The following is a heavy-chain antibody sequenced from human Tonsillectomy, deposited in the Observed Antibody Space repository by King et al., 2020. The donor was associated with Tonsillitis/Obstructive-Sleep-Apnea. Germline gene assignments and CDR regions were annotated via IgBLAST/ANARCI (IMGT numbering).Heavy chain of an antibody. Sequence: DVQLVESGGGLVKPGGSLRLSCAASGFTFSTYSMNWVRQAPGKGLEWVSSITSSSSYIYYADSVKGRFTISRDNAKNSLYLQMNSLRAEDTAVYYCARDRDDFWRAYPMRSCFDYWGQGTLVTVSS. CDR2: ITSSSSYI. CDR1: GFTFSTYS. V-gene: IGHV3-21*01. D-gene: IGHD3-3*01. CDR3: ARDRDDFWRAYPMRSCFDY. J-gene: IGHJ4*02.